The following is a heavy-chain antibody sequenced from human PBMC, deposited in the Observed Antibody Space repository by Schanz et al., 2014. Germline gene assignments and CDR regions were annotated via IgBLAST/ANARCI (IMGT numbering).Heavy chain of an antibody. CDR1: GGTFSSST. J-gene: IGHJ3*01. D-gene: IGHD3-9*01. CDR3: ARETTIITGGAFDV. CDR2: IIPILDKT. V-gene: IGHV1-69*04. Sequence: QVQLVQSGGEVKKPGSSVKVSCKASGGTFSSSTLTWVRQAPGQGLEWMGRIIPILDKTNYAQKFQGRVTMTADKSTSTVYMEVSGLRSEDTAVYYCARETTIITGGAFDVWGQGTMVTVSS.